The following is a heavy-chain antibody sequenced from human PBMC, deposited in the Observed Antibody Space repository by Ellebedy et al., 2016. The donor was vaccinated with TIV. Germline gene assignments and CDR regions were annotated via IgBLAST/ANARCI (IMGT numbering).Heavy chain of an antibody. J-gene: IGHJ4*02. CDR3: ARDFWYGQSTSTRAGDY. Sequence: AASVKVSCKTSGYTFTGYYIHWVRQAPGQGLEWMGWIDPNSGDTNFGQKFQGRVTLTRDTSITTAYMEMSSLRSYDTAVYYCARDFWYGQSTSTRAGDYWGQGTLVTVSS. D-gene: IGHD2-2*01. CDR1: GYTFTGYY. V-gene: IGHV1-2*02. CDR2: IDPNSGDT.